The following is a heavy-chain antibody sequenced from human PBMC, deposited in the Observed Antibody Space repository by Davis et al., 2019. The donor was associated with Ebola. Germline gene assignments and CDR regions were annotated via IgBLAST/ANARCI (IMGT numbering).Heavy chain of an antibody. CDR2: IYYSGST. Sequence: PSETLSLTCTVSGGSISSSSYYWGWIRQPPGKGLEWIGSIYYSGSTYYNPSLKSRVTISVDTSKNQFSLKLSSVTAADTAVYYCATLPQAAYNWFDPWGQGTLVTVSS. J-gene: IGHJ5*02. CDR3: ATLPQAAYNWFDP. D-gene: IGHD2-15*01. V-gene: IGHV4-39*01. CDR1: GGSISSSSYY.